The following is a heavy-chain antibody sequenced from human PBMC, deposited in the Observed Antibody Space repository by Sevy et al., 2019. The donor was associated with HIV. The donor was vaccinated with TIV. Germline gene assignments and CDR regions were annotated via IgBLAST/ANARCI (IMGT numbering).Heavy chain of an antibody. CDR1: GFTVNDKY. Sequence: GGSLRLSCAISGFTVNDKYIIWVRQAPGQGLEWVSVIFSSGSTYYADSAKGRFTISRDNSKNTVDLQMNSVRAEDMAVYYCVSLFLSYRSGWSYFDYWGQGTLVTVSS. CDR2: IFSSGST. J-gene: IGHJ4*02. D-gene: IGHD6-19*01. CDR3: VSLFLSYRSGWSYFDY. V-gene: IGHV3-66*02.